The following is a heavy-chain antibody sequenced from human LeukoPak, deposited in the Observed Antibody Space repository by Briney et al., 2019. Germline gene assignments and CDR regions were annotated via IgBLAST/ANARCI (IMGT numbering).Heavy chain of an antibody. CDR2: IYPGDSDT. Sequence: GESLKISCKGSGYSFTSYWIGWVRQMPGKGLEWMGIIYPGDSDTRYSPSFEGQVSISADKSISTAYLQWNSLKASDTAMYYCARLETVAGPYYFDYWGQGTLVTVSS. J-gene: IGHJ4*02. CDR3: ARLETVAGPYYFDY. CDR1: GYSFTSYW. D-gene: IGHD6-19*01. V-gene: IGHV5-51*01.